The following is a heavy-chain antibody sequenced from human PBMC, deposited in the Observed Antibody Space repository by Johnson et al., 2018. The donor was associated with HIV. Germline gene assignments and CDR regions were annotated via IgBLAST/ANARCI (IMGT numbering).Heavy chain of an antibody. D-gene: IGHD5-18*01. V-gene: IGHV3-30*04. CDR2: ISYDGTNK. J-gene: IGHJ3*01. CDR3: TTVPVLYSL. CDR1: GFTFSSYA. Sequence: VQLVESGGGVVQPGRSLRLSCAASGFTFSSYAMHWVRQAPGKGLEWVAVISYDGTNKYYADSVKGRFTISRDNSKNSVYLQMNSLKTEDTAVYYCTTVPVLYSLWGQGTMVTVSS.